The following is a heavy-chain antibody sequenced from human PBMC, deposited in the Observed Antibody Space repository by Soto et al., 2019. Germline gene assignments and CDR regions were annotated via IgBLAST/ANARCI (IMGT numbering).Heavy chain of an antibody. V-gene: IGHV3-30*18. J-gene: IGHJ4*02. CDR2: ISYGGSHK. CDR3: AKEMFPRTVLDSSSPWGDF. D-gene: IGHD2-15*01. CDR1: GFTLSEYG. Sequence: SLRLSCTASGFTLSEYGIHWVRQAPGKGLEWVAVISYGGSHKYYAGSVKGRFTISRDDSKNTVYLQMNSLKTDDTAVYYCAKEMFPRTVLDSSSPWGDFWGRGSLVTVSS.